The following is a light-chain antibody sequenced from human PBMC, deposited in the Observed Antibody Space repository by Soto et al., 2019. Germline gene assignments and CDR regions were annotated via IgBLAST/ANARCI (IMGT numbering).Light chain of an antibody. Sequence: QSALTQPASVSGSPGQSITIFCTGTSSDIGIYNFVSWYQQHPGKAPKLMIYNVYSRPSGVSSRFSGSKSGNTASLTISWLQAEDEDDYYCNSYTTASTYVFGTGTKLTVL. CDR3: NSYTTASTYV. CDR2: NVY. V-gene: IGLV2-14*03. J-gene: IGLJ1*01. CDR1: SSDIGIYNF.